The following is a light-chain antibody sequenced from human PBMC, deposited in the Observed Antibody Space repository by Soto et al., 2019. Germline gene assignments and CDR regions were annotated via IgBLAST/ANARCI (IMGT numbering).Light chain of an antibody. J-gene: IGKJ1*01. CDR2: KAS. Sequence: DLQMTQSPSTLSASVGDRVTITCRASQSISGWLAWYQQKPGKAPKLLIYKASSLDSGVPSRFSGSGSGTEFTLTISSLQPDDFATYYCQQYNTYGTFGQGTKVEIK. CDR1: QSISGW. CDR3: QQYNTYGT. V-gene: IGKV1-5*03.